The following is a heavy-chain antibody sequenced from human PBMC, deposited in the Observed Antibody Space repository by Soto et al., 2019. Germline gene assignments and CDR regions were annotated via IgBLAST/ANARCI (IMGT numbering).Heavy chain of an antibody. CDR1: GGSMSSTTFY. CDR2: VYHTGTP. Sequence: QLQLQESGPGLVKPSETLSLTCTVPGGSMSSTTFYWSWIRQPPGKGLEWIANVYHTGTPYYNPALKSRITTSLDTSKSQVSLRLTSVTAADTALYYCATNKYFYDRSGYYSIWGQGTPVTVSS. J-gene: IGHJ4*02. D-gene: IGHD3-22*01. CDR3: ATNKYFYDRSGYYSI. V-gene: IGHV4-39*01.